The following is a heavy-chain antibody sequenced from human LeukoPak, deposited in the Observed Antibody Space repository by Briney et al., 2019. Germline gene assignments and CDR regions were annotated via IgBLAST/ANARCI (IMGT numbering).Heavy chain of an antibody. CDR3: ARGPDYGDSFFDY. J-gene: IGHJ4*02. Sequence: SVKVSCKASGGTFSSYAISWVRQAPGQGLEWMGGIIPIFGTANYAQKFQGRVTITTDESTSTAYMELSSLRSEDTAVYYCARGPDYGDSFFDYWGQGTLVTVSS. D-gene: IGHD4-17*01. CDR2: IIPIFGTA. V-gene: IGHV1-69*05. CDR1: GGTFSSYA.